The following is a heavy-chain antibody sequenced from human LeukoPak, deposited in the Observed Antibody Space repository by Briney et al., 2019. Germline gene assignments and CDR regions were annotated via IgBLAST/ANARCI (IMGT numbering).Heavy chain of an antibody. CDR3: ARVIEYSSSRYYFDY. CDR2: IYYSGST. Sequence: SETLSLTCTVSGYSISSGYYWSWIRQPPGKGLEWIGYIYYSGSTNYNPSLKSRVTISVDTSKNQFSLKLSSVTAADTAVYYCARVIEYSSSRYYFDYWGQGTLVTVSS. CDR1: GYSISSGYY. V-gene: IGHV4-61*01. D-gene: IGHD6-6*01. J-gene: IGHJ4*02.